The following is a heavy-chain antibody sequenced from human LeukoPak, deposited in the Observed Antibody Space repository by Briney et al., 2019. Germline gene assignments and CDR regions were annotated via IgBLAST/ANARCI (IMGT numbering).Heavy chain of an antibody. CDR1: GFTFSSYA. Sequence: GGSLRLSCAASGFTFSSYAMSWVRQAPGKGLEWVSTISGNSGSTFYADSVRGRFTISRDNSKNTLYLEVNFLRAEDTAVYYCAKGSVVILAASFYFDYWGQGALVTVSS. CDR2: ISGNSGST. J-gene: IGHJ4*02. V-gene: IGHV3-23*01. D-gene: IGHD2-2*01. CDR3: AKGSVVILAASFYFDY.